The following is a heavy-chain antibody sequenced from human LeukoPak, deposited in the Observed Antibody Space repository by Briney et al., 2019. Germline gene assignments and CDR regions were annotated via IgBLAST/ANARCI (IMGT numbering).Heavy chain of an antibody. CDR3: AKVTLLWFGEPNFDY. CDR2: ISGSGGST. V-gene: IGHV3-23*01. CDR1: GFTFSSYA. Sequence: PGGSLRLSCAASGFTFSSYAMSWVRQAPGKGLEWVSAISGSGGSTYYADSVKGRFTISRDNSKNTLYLQMNSLRAEDTAVYYCAKVTLLWFGEPNFDYWGQGTLVTVSA. D-gene: IGHD3-10*01. J-gene: IGHJ4*02.